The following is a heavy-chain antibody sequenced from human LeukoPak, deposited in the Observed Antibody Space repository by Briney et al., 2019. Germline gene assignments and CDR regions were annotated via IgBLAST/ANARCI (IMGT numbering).Heavy chain of an antibody. Sequence: PGGSLRLSCAASGFTFSSYAMSWVRQAPGKGLEWVSAISGSGGSTYYAGSVKGRFTISRDNSKNTLYLQMNSLRAEDTAVYYCAKDEGDYYGSGSYDYWGQGTLVTVSS. D-gene: IGHD3-10*01. CDR2: ISGSGGST. CDR3: AKDEGDYYGSGSYDY. V-gene: IGHV3-23*01. J-gene: IGHJ4*02. CDR1: GFTFSSYA.